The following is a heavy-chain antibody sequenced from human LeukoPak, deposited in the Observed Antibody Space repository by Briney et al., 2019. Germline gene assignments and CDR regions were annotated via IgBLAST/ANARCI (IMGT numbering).Heavy chain of an antibody. CDR3: ARLSRGSSAGFDY. D-gene: IGHD6-6*01. V-gene: IGHV4-59*01. CDR2: IYYSGSS. Sequence: PGGSLRLSCAASGFTFSRYWMSWVRQPPGKGLDWIGYIYYSGSSDYNPSLKSRVTISVDSSKNQFSLKVNSVTAADTAVYFCARLSRGSSAGFDYWGQGILVTVSS. CDR1: GFTFSRYW. J-gene: IGHJ4*02.